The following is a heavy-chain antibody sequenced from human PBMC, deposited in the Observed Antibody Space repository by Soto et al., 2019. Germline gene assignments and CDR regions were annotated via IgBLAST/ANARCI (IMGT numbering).Heavy chain of an antibody. CDR1: GGSISSSNW. CDR3: ARGVNDLYYYGLDV. V-gene: IGHV4-4*02. CDR2: IYHSGST. D-gene: IGHD1-1*01. Sequence: QVQLQESGPGLVKPSGTLSLTCAVSGGSISSSNWWSWVRQPPGKGLEWIGEIYHSGSTNYNPSRKSRVTXSVTKXXNQFSLKLSSVTAADTAVYYCARGVNDLYYYGLDVWGQGTTVTVSS. J-gene: IGHJ6*02.